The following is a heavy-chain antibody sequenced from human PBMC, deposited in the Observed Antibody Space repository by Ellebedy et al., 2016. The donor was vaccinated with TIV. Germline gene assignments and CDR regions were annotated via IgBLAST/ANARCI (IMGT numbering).Heavy chain of an antibody. CDR3: ARAGGYDTIDYYYYYGMDV. CDR1: GFTFSSYA. J-gene: IGHJ6*02. CDR2: ISYDGSNK. D-gene: IGHD5-12*01. V-gene: IGHV3-30*04. Sequence: GGSLRLSXAASGFTFSSYAMHWVRQAPGKGLEWVAVISYDGSNKYYADSVKGRFTISRDNSKNTLYLQMNSLRAEDTAVYYCARAGGYDTIDYYYYYGMDVWGQGTTVTVSS.